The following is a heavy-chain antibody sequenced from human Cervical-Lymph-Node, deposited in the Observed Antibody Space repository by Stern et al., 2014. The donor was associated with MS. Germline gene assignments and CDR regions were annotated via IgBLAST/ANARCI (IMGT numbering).Heavy chain of an antibody. CDR3: ARVINYFDP. J-gene: IGHJ5*02. CDR2: IIPLFGIA. V-gene: IGHV1-69*17. Sequence: VQLVQSGAEVRKPGSSVRVSCKASGGTFSDYSITWVRQAPGQGLEWMGGIIPLFGIANYAQKFQGRVTITADKSTNTAYMELSSLRSEDTAVYYCARVINYFDPWGQGTLVTVSS. CDR1: GGTFSDYS.